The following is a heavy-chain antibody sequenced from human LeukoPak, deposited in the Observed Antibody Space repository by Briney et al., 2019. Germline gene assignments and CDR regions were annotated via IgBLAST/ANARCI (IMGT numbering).Heavy chain of an antibody. CDR1: GYTFSSYG. CDR3: ARDIAEQWLVRKYYFDY. J-gene: IGHJ4*02. D-gene: IGHD6-19*01. V-gene: IGHV1-18*01. Sequence: ASAKVSCKASGYTFSSYGISRVRPAPGQGLGGMGWISAYNVYTNYAQKLQGSVTTTTDPSTSTAYMQLRRLRADDTAVYYCARDIAEQWLVRKYYFDYWGQGTLVTVSS. CDR2: ISAYNVYT.